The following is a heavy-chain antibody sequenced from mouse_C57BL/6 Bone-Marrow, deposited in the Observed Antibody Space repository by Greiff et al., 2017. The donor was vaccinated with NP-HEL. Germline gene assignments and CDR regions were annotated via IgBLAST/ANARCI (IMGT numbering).Heavy chain of an antibody. CDR2: IYPGDGDT. CDR3: AREGDDYDSFAY. V-gene: IGHV1-82*01. Sequence: QVQLQQSGPELVKPGASVKISCKASGYAFSSSWMNWVKQRPGKGLEWIGRIYPGDGDTNYNGKFKGKATLTADKSSSTAYMQLSSLTSEDTAVYYCAREGDDYDSFAYWGQGTLVTVSA. J-gene: IGHJ3*01. CDR1: GYAFSSSW. D-gene: IGHD2-4*01.